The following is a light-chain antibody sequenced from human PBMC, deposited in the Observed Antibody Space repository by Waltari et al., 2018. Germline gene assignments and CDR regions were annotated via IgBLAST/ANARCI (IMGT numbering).Light chain of an antibody. CDR1: QSISSY. V-gene: IGKV1-39*01. CDR3: QQGHSTPRT. CDR2: AAS. J-gene: IGKJ1*01. Sequence: DIQMTQSPSSLSASEGDRVTITCRASQSISSYLYWYQQKPEKAPQLLIYAASSLQSGVPSRFSGRGSGTDFTLTITSLQPEDFATYYCQQGHSTPRTFGQGTKVEIK.